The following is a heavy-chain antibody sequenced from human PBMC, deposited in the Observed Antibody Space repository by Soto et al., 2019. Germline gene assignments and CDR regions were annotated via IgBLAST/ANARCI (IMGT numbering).Heavy chain of an antibody. D-gene: IGHD3-10*01. CDR3: ARDRQIWVLIAFGELSATENYYGMDV. Sequence: GASVKVSCKXSGYTFTSYGISWVRQAPGQGLEWMGWISAYNGNTNYAQKLQGRVTMTTDTSTSTAYMELRSLRSDDTAVYYCARDRQIWVLIAFGELSATENYYGMDVWGQGTTVTVSS. J-gene: IGHJ6*02. CDR2: ISAYNGNT. V-gene: IGHV1-18*04. CDR1: GYTFTSYG.